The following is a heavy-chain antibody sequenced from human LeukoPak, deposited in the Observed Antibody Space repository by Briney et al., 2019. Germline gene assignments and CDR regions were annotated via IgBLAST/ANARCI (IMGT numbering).Heavy chain of an antibody. CDR1: GFTFSSFG. V-gene: IGHV3-48*03. CDR2: ISSSGSPI. J-gene: IGHJ3*02. CDR3: ARVTANNGYARDAFDI. Sequence: GALRLSCAASGFTFSSFGMNWVRQAPGKGLEWVSYISSSGSPIYYADSVKGRFTISRDNAKNSLYLQMNSLRAEDTAVYYCARVTANNGYARDAFDIWGQGTMVTVSS. D-gene: IGHD5-12*01.